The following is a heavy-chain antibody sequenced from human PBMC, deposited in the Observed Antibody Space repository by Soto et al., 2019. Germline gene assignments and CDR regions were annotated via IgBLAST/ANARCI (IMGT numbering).Heavy chain of an antibody. CDR1: GGSFCGYY. V-gene: IGHV4-34*01. J-gene: IGHJ6*03. D-gene: IGHD2-2*01. CDR2: INHSGST. Sequence: ETLSLTCAVYGGSFCGYYWRWNRQPPGKGLEWIGEINHSGSTNYNPSLKSRVTISVDTSKNQFSLKLSSVTAADTAVYYCARGCSSTSCYYYMDVWGKGTTVTVSS. CDR3: ARGCSSTSCYYYMDV.